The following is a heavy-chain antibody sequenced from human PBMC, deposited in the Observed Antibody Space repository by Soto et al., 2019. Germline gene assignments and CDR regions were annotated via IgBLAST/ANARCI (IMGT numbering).Heavy chain of an antibody. J-gene: IGHJ3*02. Sequence: SETLSLTCTVSGGSISSGVYYWSWIRQHPGKGLEWIGYIYYSGSTYYNPSLKSRVTISVDTSKNQFSLKLSSVTAADTAVYYCARGGPLPYYDFWSGDDAFDIWGQGTMVTVSS. V-gene: IGHV4-31*03. D-gene: IGHD3-3*01. CDR3: ARGGPLPYYDFWSGDDAFDI. CDR1: GGSISSGVYY. CDR2: IYYSGST.